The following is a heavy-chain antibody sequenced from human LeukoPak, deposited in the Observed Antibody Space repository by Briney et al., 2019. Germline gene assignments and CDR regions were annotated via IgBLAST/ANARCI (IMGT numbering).Heavy chain of an antibody. J-gene: IGHJ4*02. CDR1: GGTFSMYA. V-gene: IGHV1-69*04. CDR3: ASPGGYCSGGSCNSFDY. D-gene: IGHD2-15*01. CDR2: INPILGIA. Sequence: ASVKVSCKASGGTFSMYAVTWVRQARGQGLEWMGRINPILGIANYAQKFQGRVTIIADKSTSTAYMELSSLRSEDTAVYYCASPGGYCSGGSCNSFDYWGEGTQVTVSS.